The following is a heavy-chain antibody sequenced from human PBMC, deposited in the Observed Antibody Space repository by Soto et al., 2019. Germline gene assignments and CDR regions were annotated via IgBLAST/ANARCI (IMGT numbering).Heavy chain of an antibody. Sequence: PGGSLRLSCAASGYTFSSYAMSWVRQAPGKGLEWVSAISGSGDSTYYADSVKGRFTISRDNSKNTLYLQMNSLRAEGTAVYYCAKQGGELEWLLYAFYYYMDVWGKGTTVTVSS. CDR2: ISGSGDST. D-gene: IGHD3-3*01. V-gene: IGHV3-23*01. CDR3: AKQGGELEWLLYAFYYYMDV. CDR1: GYTFSSYA. J-gene: IGHJ6*03.